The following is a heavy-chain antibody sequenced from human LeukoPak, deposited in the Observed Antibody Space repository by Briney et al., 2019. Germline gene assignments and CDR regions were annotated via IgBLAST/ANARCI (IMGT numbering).Heavy chain of an antibody. Sequence: GGSLRLSCTASGFTFGDYAMSWFRQAPGKGLEWVGFIRSKAYGGTTEYAASVKGRFTISRDDSKSIAYLQMNSLKTEDTAVYYCTRVLIRQWLVRDFDYWGQGTLVTVSS. CDR3: TRVLIRQWLVRDFDY. V-gene: IGHV3-49*03. J-gene: IGHJ4*02. CDR2: IRSKAYGGTT. CDR1: GFTFGDYA. D-gene: IGHD6-19*01.